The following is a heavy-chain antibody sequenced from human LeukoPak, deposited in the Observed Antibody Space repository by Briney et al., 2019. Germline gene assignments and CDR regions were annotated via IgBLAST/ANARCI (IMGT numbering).Heavy chain of an antibody. V-gene: IGHV1-69*04. Sequence: GASVTVSCKASVGTFSIYAISWVRQAPGQRLEWMGRIIPILGIANYAQKFQGRVTITADKSTSTAYMELSSLRSEDTAVYYCARIFNSGSYSFDYWGQGTLVTVSS. J-gene: IGHJ4*02. CDR1: VGTFSIYA. D-gene: IGHD1-26*01. CDR2: IIPILGIA. CDR3: ARIFNSGSYSFDY.